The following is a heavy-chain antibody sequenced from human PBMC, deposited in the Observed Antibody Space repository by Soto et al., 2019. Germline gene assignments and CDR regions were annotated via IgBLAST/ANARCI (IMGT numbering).Heavy chain of an antibody. Sequence: QVHLVESGGGVVQPGRSLRLSCAASGLTFTSFGIHWVRQAPGKGLEWVAVVSYNGIDENYADSVKGRFSISRDNSKNTVYRQMNRLRGEDTAVYYCAKDRREMATNTPDYWGQGTLVTVSS. J-gene: IGHJ4*02. V-gene: IGHV3-30*18. CDR2: VSYNGIDE. D-gene: IGHD5-12*01. CDR1: GLTFTSFG. CDR3: AKDRREMATNTPDY.